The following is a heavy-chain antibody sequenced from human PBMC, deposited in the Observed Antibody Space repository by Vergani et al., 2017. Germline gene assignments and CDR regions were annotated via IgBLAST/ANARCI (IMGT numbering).Heavy chain of an antibody. CDR3: ARHARYSDVTGNYVYYGMDV. CDR2: IYPGDSDT. CDR1: GYSFTSYW. V-gene: IGHV5-51*01. J-gene: IGHJ6*02. D-gene: IGHD3-16*01. Sequence: EVQLVQSGAEVKKPGESLKISCKGSGYSFTSYWIGWVRQMPGKGLEWMGIIYPGDSDTRYSPSFQGQVTISADKSISTAYLQWSSLKAADTAIYYCARHARYSDVTGNYVYYGMDVWGQGTSVIVSS.